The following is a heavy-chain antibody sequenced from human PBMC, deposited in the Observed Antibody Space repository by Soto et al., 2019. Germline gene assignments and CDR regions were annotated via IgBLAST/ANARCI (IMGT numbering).Heavy chain of an antibody. V-gene: IGHV3-73*01. Sequence: AGGSLRLSCAASGFTFSGSAMHWVRQASGKGLEWVGRIRSKANSYATAYAASVKGRFTISRDDSKNTAYLQMNSLKTEDTAVYYCTRLTGYSSGWSDYWGQGTLVTVSS. CDR2: IRSKANSYAT. J-gene: IGHJ4*02. D-gene: IGHD6-19*01. CDR3: TRLTGYSSGWSDY. CDR1: GFTFSGSA.